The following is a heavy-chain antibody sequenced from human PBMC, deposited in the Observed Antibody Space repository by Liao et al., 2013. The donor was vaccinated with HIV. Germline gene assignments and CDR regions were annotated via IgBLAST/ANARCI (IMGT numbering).Heavy chain of an antibody. CDR2: INHSGST. J-gene: IGHJ4*02. CDR1: GGSFSGYY. V-gene: IGHV4-34*01. CDR3: ARGILRQQLVLSFDY. Sequence: QVQLQQWGAGLLKPSETLSLTCAVYGGSFSGYYWSWIRQPPGKGLEWIGEINHSGSTNYNPSLKSRVTISVDTSKNQFSLKLSSVTAADTAVYYCARGILRQQLVLSFDYWGQGTLVTVSS. D-gene: IGHD6-13*01.